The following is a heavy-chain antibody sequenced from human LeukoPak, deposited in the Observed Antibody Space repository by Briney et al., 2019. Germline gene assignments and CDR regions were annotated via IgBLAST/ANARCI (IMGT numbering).Heavy chain of an antibody. CDR1: GFTFSSYG. CDR2: ISSSSSYI. Sequence: GRSLRLSCAASGFTFSSYGMHWVRQAPGKGLEWVSSISSSSSYIYYADSVKGRFTISRDNAKNSLYLQMNSLRAEDTAVYYCARDSFTDYWGQGTLVTVSS. J-gene: IGHJ4*02. CDR3: ARDSFTDY. V-gene: IGHV3-21*01.